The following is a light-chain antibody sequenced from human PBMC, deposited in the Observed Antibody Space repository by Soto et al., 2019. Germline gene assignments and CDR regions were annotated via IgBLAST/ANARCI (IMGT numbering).Light chain of an antibody. CDR1: QSVSSSY. CDR3: KQYGRSPYT. J-gene: IGKJ2*01. Sequence: EIVVTQYPVTLSLSPGERATLSCRASQSVSSSYLAWYQQKPGQAPRLLIYGASSRATGIPDRFSGSGSGTDFTLTISRLEPEDFAVYYCKQYGRSPYTFGQGTKLEIK. CDR2: GAS. V-gene: IGKV3-20*01.